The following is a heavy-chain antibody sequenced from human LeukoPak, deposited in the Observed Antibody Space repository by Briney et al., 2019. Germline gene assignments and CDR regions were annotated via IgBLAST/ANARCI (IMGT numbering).Heavy chain of an antibody. Sequence: PSGTLSLTCGVSGGSVTSTNYWTWVRQPPGKGLEWMGEVNLQGFTNYNPSLTGRVAISVDTSENHISLQLTSVTAADTAVYYCAREGGPYRPLDYSGQGTLVTVSS. CDR2: VNLQGFT. V-gene: IGHV4-4*02. J-gene: IGHJ4*02. CDR3: AREGGPYRPLDY. CDR1: GGSVTSTNY.